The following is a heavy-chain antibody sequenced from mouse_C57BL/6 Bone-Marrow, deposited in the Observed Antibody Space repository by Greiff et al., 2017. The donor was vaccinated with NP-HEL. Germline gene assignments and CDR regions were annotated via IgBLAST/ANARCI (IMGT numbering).Heavy chain of an antibody. D-gene: IGHD1-1*01. J-gene: IGHJ3*01. CDR1: GYSFTGYY. V-gene: IGHV1-42*01. CDR3: AGKNYYGSSFAY. CDR2: INPSTGGT. Sequence: VQLQQSGPELVKPGASVKISCKASGYSFTGYYMNWVKQSPEQSLEWIGEINPSTGGTTYNQKFKAKATLTVDESSSTAYMQLKSLTSEDAAVDYCAGKNYYGSSFAYWGQGTLVTVAA.